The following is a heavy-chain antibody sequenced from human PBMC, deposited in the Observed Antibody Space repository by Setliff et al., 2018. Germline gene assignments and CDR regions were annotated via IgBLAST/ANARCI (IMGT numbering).Heavy chain of an antibody. CDR1: GDSLSSSY. Sequence: LSLTCTVSGDSLSSSYWSWIRQPPGKGLEWIGRFSYGVSTIYNPSLGSRVTFSVDTSKNQFSLKLTSVTAADTAVYYCARRVLECGRTACPLGGSYNWFDPWDQGIGVTVSS. V-gene: IGHV4-59*08. CDR3: ARRVLECGRTACPLGGSYNWFDP. CDR2: FSYGVST. J-gene: IGHJ5*02. D-gene: IGHD3-3*01.